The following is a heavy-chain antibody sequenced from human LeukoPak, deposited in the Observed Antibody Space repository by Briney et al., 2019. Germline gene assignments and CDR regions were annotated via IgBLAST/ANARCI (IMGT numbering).Heavy chain of an antibody. Sequence: GGSLRLSCAASGFTFSSYAMHWVRQAPGKGLEYVSAISSNGGSTYYANSVKGRFTISRDNSKNTLYLQMGSLRAEDMAVYCCARAGRYCSGGSCYYFDYWGQGTLVTVSS. CDR1: GFTFSSYA. J-gene: IGHJ4*02. D-gene: IGHD2-15*01. CDR3: ARAGRYCSGGSCYYFDY. CDR2: ISSNGGST. V-gene: IGHV3-64*01.